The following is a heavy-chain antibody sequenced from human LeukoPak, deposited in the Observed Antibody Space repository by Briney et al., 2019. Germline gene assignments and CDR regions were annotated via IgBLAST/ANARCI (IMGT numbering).Heavy chain of an antibody. CDR1: GFTFSSYG. V-gene: IGHV3-30*02. J-gene: IGHJ4*02. CDR2: IRYDGSNK. D-gene: IGHD3-10*01. CDR3: AKDRGSAPYCIDY. Sequence: GGSLRLSCAASGFTFSSYGMHWVRQAPGKGLEWVAFIRYDGSNKYYADSVKGRFTISRDNSKSMVYLQMNSLRAEDTAVYYCAKDRGSAPYCIDYWGQGTLVTVSS.